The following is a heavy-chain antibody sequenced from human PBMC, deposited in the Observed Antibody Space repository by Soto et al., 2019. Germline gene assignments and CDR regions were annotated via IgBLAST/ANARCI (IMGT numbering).Heavy chain of an antibody. J-gene: IGHJ4*02. V-gene: IGHV1-69*06. Sequence: QVQLVQSGAEVKKPGSSVKVSCKASGDTFNNYVVNWVRQAPGQGLECLGGILPIFATANYAQKFQGRVTITADKSTSTAYMELTSLRSEDTAVYYCAGRCDSTTCLGHFDYWGQGTLVTVAS. CDR1: GDTFNNYV. D-gene: IGHD2-2*01. CDR2: ILPIFATA. CDR3: AGRCDSTTCLGHFDY.